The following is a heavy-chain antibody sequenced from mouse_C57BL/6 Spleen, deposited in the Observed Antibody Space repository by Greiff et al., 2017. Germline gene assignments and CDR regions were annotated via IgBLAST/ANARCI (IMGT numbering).Heavy chain of an antibody. CDR2: IDPSDSYT. Sequence: VQLQQPGAELVMPGASVKLSCKASGYTFTSYWMHWVKQRPGQGLEWIGEIDPSDSYTNYNQKFKGKSTLTIDKSSSTAYMQLSSLTSEDSAVYYCARGLRRDYAMGYWGQGPSVTVAS. D-gene: IGHD2-2*01. CDR3: ARGLRRDYAMGY. CDR1: GYTFTSYW. V-gene: IGHV1-69*01. J-gene: IGHJ4*01.